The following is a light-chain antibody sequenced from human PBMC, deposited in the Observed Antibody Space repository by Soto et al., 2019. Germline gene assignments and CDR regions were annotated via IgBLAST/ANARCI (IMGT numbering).Light chain of an antibody. V-gene: IGLV2-11*01. J-gene: IGLJ3*02. CDR2: DVS. CDR3: CSYAGGYTLGWV. Sequence: QSVLTQPRSVSGSPGQSVTISCTGTSSDVGGYNYVSWYQQHPGKAPKLMIYDVSKRPSGVPDRFSGSKSGNTASLTISGLQAEDEADYYCCSYAGGYTLGWVFGGGTKLTVL. CDR1: SSDVGGYNY.